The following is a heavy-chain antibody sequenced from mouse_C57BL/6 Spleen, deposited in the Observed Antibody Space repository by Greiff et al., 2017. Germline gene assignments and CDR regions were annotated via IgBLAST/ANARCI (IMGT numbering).Heavy chain of an antibody. CDR3: ARVEKFYDGYYPCAY. CDR1: GYTFTSYW. CDR2: IYPSDSET. J-gene: IGHJ3*01. Sequence: QVQLQQPGAELVRPGSSVKLSCKASGYTFTSYWMDWVKQRPGQGLEWIGNIYPSDSETHYNQKFKDKATLSVDKSSSTAYMQLSSLTSEDSAVYYCARVEKFYDGYYPCAYGGQGTLVTVSA. D-gene: IGHD2-3*01. V-gene: IGHV1-61*01.